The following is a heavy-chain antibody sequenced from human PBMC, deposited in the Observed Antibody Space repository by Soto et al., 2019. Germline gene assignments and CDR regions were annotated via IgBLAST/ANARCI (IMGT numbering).Heavy chain of an antibody. CDR1: GGSISSGDYY. D-gene: IGHD2-8*02. V-gene: IGHV4-30-4*01. Sequence: PSETLSLTCSVSGGSISSGDYYWNWIRQPPGKGLEWIGHIYHSGSTNYNPSLKSRVTISVDTSKNQFSLKLTSVTAADTAVYYCARDKITGLFDYWGQGTLVTVSS. CDR2: IYHSGST. CDR3: ARDKITGLFDY. J-gene: IGHJ4*02.